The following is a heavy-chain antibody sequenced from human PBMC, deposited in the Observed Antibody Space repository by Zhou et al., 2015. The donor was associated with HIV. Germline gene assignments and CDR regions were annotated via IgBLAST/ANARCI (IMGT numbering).Heavy chain of an antibody. D-gene: IGHD2-2*02. CDR3: AREAVPAAIPYGMDV. CDR1: GYTFTSYA. V-gene: IGHV1-3*05. CDR2: INAGNGNT. J-gene: IGHJ6*02. Sequence: QVQLVQSGAEEKKPGASVKVSCKASGYTFTSYAMHWVRQAPGQRLEWMGWINAGNGNTKYSQKFQGRVTITRDTSASTAYMELSRLTSDDTAVYYCAREAVPAAIPYGMDVWGQGTTVTVSS.